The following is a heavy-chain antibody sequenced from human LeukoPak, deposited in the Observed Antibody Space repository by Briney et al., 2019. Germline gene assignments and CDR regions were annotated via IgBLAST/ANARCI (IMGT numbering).Heavy chain of an antibody. CDR3: ARDPRFTLRGQLAGSAFDI. V-gene: IGHV1-18*01. CDR2: ISAYNGNT. Sequence: ASVKVSCKASGYTFTSYGISWVRQAPGQGLEWMGWISAYNGNTNYAQKLRGRVTMTTDTSTSTAYMELRSLRSDDTAVYYCARDPRFTLRGQLAGSAFDIWGQGTMVTVSS. CDR1: GYTFTSYG. D-gene: IGHD6-13*01. J-gene: IGHJ3*02.